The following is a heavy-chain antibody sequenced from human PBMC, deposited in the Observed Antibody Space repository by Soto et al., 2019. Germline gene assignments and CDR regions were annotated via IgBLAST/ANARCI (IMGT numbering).Heavy chain of an antibody. Sequence: ASVKVSCKASGGTFSSYAISWVRQAPGQGLEWMGGIIPIFGTANYAQKFQGRVTIIADESTSTAYMELSSLRSEDTAVYYCARAGIAARLHYYYYGMDVWGQGTTVTVSS. D-gene: IGHD6-6*01. CDR3: ARAGIAARLHYYYYGMDV. CDR1: GGTFSSYA. J-gene: IGHJ6*02. V-gene: IGHV1-69*13. CDR2: IIPIFGTA.